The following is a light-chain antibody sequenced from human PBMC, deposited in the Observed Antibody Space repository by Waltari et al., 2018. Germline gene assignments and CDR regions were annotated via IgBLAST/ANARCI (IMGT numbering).Light chain of an antibody. CDR3: CSYAGSGTYV. J-gene: IGLJ1*01. Sequence: QSALTQPASVSGTPGQSITIPCTRTTSAAGNHNLVSWYQQHPGKAPKLMICEVIKRPSGVSDRFSGSKSGNTASLTISGLQAEDEADYYCCSYAGSGTYVFGTGTKVTVL. CDR2: EVI. CDR1: TSAAGNHNL. V-gene: IGLV2-23*02.